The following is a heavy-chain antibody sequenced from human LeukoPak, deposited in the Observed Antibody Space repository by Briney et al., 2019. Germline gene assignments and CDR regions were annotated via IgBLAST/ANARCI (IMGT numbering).Heavy chain of an antibody. D-gene: IGHD6-19*01. J-gene: IGHJ4*02. Sequence: SETLSLTCTVSGGSISSYYWSWIRQPPGKGLEWIGYIYYSGSTNYNPSLKSRVTISVDTSKNLFSLKLSSVTAADTAVYYCARQGEYSSGWPYFDYWGQGTLVTVYS. CDR2: IYYSGST. CDR1: GGSISSYY. CDR3: ARQGEYSSGWPYFDY. V-gene: IGHV4-59*08.